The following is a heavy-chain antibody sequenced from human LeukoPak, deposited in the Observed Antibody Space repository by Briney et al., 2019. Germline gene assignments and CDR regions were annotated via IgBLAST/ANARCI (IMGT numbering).Heavy chain of an antibody. CDR1: GFTFSSYS. CDR2: ISSSSSYI. D-gene: IGHD6-13*01. CDR3: ARLVFLRYSTTYTTGDEWAHYFDY. J-gene: IGHJ4*02. V-gene: IGHV3-21*01. Sequence: GGSLRLSCAASGFTFSSYSMNWVRQAPGKGLEWVSSISSSSSYIYYVDSVKGRFTISRDNAKNSLYLQMNSLRAEDTAVYYCARLVFLRYSTTYTTGDEWAHYFDYWGQGTLVTVSS.